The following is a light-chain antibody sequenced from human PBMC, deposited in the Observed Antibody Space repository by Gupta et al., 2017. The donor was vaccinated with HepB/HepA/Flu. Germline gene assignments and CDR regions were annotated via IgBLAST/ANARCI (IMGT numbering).Light chain of an antibody. CDR1: QSINSL. CDR2: AAS. V-gene: IGKV1-39*01. Sequence: DIQMTQSPSSLSASVGDRVTITCRASQSINSLLNWYQQKRGKAPKLLIYAASILQSGVPSRFSGSGSGTDFTLTISSLQPEDFATYYCQQGYNTPRTFGQGTKVEIK. J-gene: IGKJ1*01. CDR3: QQGYNTPRT.